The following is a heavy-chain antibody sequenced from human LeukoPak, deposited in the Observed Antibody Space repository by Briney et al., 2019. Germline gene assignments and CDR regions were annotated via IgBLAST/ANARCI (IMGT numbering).Heavy chain of an antibody. V-gene: IGHV3-30*02. J-gene: IGHJ4*02. CDR3: AKDNGSPSLVVVLVATAPDY. Sequence: GGSLRLSCAASGFTFSSYGMHWVRQAPGKGLEWVAFIRYDGSNKYYADSVKGRFTISRDNSKNTLYLQMNGLRAEDTAVYYCAKDNGSPSLVVVLVATAPDYWGQGTLVTVSS. D-gene: IGHD2-15*01. CDR1: GFTFSSYG. CDR2: IRYDGSNK.